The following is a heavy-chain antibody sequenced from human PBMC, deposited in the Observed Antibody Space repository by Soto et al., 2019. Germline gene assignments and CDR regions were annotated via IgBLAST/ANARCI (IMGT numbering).Heavy chain of an antibody. Sequence: QVQLVESGGGVVQPGRSLRLSCAASGFSFSSYGMHWVRQAPGKGLEWVAVIWYDGTNIYYADSVKGRFTISRDNSNNTMYLQMNSLRDEDTAVYYCARVRGGSYEYFDYWGQGTLVIVSS. V-gene: IGHV3-33*01. D-gene: IGHD1-26*01. J-gene: IGHJ4*02. CDR2: IWYDGTNI. CDR3: ARVRGGSYEYFDY. CDR1: GFSFSSYG.